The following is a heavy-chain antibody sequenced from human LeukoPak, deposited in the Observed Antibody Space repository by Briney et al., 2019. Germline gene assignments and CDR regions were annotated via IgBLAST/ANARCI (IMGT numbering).Heavy chain of an antibody. J-gene: IGHJ1*01. Sequence: ASVKVSCKASGGTFSSYAISWVRQAPGQGLEWMGGIIPIFGTANYAQKFQGRVTITADKSTSTAYMELSSLRSEDTAVYYCARERRVGVVVVAATPRYLQHWGQGTLVTVSS. CDR3: ARERRVGVVVVAATPRYLQH. CDR1: GGTFSSYA. V-gene: IGHV1-69*06. D-gene: IGHD2-15*01. CDR2: IIPIFGTA.